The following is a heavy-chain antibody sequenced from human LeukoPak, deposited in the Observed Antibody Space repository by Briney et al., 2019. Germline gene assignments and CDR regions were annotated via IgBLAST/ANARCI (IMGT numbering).Heavy chain of an antibody. D-gene: IGHD2-2*01. CDR2: IYYSGTT. V-gene: IGHV4-59*12. CDR3: ARDGCSSTSCYSDYYYGMDV. Sequence: SETLSLTCTVSGGSISNYYWSWIRQPPGKGLEWIGYIYYSGTTNYNPSLKSRVTISVDTSKNQFSLKLSSVTAADTAVYYCARDGCSSTSCYSDYYYGMDVWGQGTTVTVSS. J-gene: IGHJ6*02. CDR1: GGSISNYY.